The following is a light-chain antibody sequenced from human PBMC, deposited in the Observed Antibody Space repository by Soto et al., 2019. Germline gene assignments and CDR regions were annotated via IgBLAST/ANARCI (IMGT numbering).Light chain of an antibody. J-gene: IGKJ1*01. CDR3: QQRSNWITWM. CDR2: DAS. CDR1: QSVSSY. Sequence: EIVLTQSPATLSLSPGERDTLACRASQSVSSYLAWYQQKPGQAPRLLIYDASNRATGIPARFSGSGSVTDVTLTIRSLEPEDFGVYYCQQRSNWITWMFGQGTKVEIK. V-gene: IGKV3-11*01.